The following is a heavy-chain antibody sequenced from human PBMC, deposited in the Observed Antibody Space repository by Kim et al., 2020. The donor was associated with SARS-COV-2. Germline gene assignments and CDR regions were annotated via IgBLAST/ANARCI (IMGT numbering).Heavy chain of an antibody. J-gene: IGHJ6*02. Sequence: PAFQGQVTISADKSISTAYLQWSSLKASDTAMYYCARHSERHFYYYGMDVWGQGTTVTVSS. D-gene: IGHD3-10*01. V-gene: IGHV5-51*01. CDR3: ARHSERHFYYYGMDV.